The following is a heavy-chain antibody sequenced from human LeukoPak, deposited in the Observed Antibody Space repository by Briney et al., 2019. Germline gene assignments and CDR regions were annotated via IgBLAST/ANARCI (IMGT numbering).Heavy chain of an antibody. CDR1: GFTFSSYR. CDR2: ISSSSSCI. Sequence: GGPLRLSCAASGFTFSSYRMKWVRQAPGKGLEGVSSISSSSSCIYYADSVKGRFTISRDNAKNSLYLQMNSLRAEDTAVYYCARTYYYDSSGYDYWGQGTLVTVSS. CDR3: ARTYYYDSSGYDY. J-gene: IGHJ4*02. D-gene: IGHD3-22*01. V-gene: IGHV3-21*01.